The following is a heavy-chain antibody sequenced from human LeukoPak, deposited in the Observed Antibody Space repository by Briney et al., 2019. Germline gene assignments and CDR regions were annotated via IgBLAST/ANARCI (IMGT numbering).Heavy chain of an antibody. Sequence: GGSLRLSCAASGFTFSSYSMNWVRQAPGKGLEWVAVISYDGSNKYYADSVKGRFTISRDNSKNTLYLQMNSLRAEDTAVYYCARDTIVVVVAATLSPWFDPWGQGTLVTVSS. D-gene: IGHD2-15*01. J-gene: IGHJ5*02. CDR1: GFTFSSYS. V-gene: IGHV3-30*03. CDR3: ARDTIVVVVAATLSPWFDP. CDR2: ISYDGSNK.